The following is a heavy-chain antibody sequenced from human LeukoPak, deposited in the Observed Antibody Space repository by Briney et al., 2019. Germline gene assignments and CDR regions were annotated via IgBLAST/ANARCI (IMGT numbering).Heavy chain of an antibody. Sequence: GGSLRLSCAASGFTFSDYWMSWVRQAPGKGLEWVANIKQDGSAEYYVDSVKGRFTISRDNAKNSLYLQMNSLRDDDTAVYYCARLSYDSGTHYTVYKYWGQGTLVTVSS. CDR1: GFTFSDYW. D-gene: IGHD3-10*01. J-gene: IGHJ4*02. CDR3: ARLSYDSGTHYTVYKY. V-gene: IGHV3-7*01. CDR2: IKQDGSAE.